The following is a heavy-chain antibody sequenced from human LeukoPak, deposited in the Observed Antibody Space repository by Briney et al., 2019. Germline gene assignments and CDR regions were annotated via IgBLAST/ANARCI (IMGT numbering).Heavy chain of an antibody. CDR1: GFTFSSYG. V-gene: IGHV3-23*01. CDR2: ISGSGGST. J-gene: IGHJ4*02. Sequence: GGSLRLSCAASGFTFSSYGMSWVRQAPGKGLEWVSAISGSGGSTYYADSVKGRFTISRDNSKNTLYLQMNSLRAEDTAVYYCAKEGEDTYYYDSSGYGAVFDYWGQGTLVTVSS. D-gene: IGHD3-22*01. CDR3: AKEGEDTYYYDSSGYGAVFDY.